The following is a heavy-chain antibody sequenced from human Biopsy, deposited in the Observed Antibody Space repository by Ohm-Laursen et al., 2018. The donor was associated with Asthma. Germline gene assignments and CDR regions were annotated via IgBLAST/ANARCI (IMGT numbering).Heavy chain of an antibody. J-gene: IGHJ4*02. Sequence: SDTLSLTCTVSGGSMSSSSYSWGWIRQPPGKGLEWIGSISYTGNTDIPSLRSRVTLSVDTSKNIFSLKLTSVTAADTAVFYCARHWNWGSFFDYWGQGMLVTVSS. CDR3: ARHWNWGSFFDY. D-gene: IGHD7-27*01. CDR1: GGSMSSSSYS. V-gene: IGHV4-39*01. CDR2: ISYTGNT.